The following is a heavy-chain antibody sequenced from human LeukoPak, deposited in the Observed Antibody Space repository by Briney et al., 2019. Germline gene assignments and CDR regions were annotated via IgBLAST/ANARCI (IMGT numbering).Heavy chain of an antibody. CDR1: GFTFSTHS. J-gene: IGHJ4*02. Sequence: GGSLRLSCVASGFTFSTHSMKWVRQAPGKGLEWVSSISSSSSYIYYADSVKGRFTISRDNAKNSLYLQMNSLRAEDTAVYYCARDLTPDYWGQGTLVTVSS. CDR3: ARDLTPDY. V-gene: IGHV3-21*01. CDR2: ISSSSSYI.